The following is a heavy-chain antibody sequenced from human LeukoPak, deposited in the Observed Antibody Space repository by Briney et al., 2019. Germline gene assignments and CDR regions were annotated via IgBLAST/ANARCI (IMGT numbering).Heavy chain of an antibody. CDR2: ISSSSRYT. Sequence: PGGSLRLSCAASGFTFSSYSMDWVRQAPGKGLEWVSSISSSSRYTFYVDSVKGRSTISRDNAKNSLYLQMNSLRVEDTAVYYCARDEARGYDFRPQDHWGQGTLVSVSS. CDR1: GFTFSSYS. D-gene: IGHD3-3*01. CDR3: ARDEARGYDFRPQDH. J-gene: IGHJ4*02. V-gene: IGHV3-21*01.